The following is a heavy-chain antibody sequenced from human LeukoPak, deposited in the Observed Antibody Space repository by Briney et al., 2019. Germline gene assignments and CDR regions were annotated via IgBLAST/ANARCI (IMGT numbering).Heavy chain of an antibody. D-gene: IGHD1-1*01. CDR3: ATTKSARRYFDY. J-gene: IGHJ4*02. CDR1: GFTFSNYA. Sequence: LTGGSLRLSCAASGFTFSNYAMTWVRQAPGKGLEWVSLIGGTGSATYYADSVKGRFTISRDKSKNTLYLQMNTLRAEDTAVYYCATTKSARRYFDYWGQGTLVTVSS. CDR2: IGGTGSAT. V-gene: IGHV3-23*01.